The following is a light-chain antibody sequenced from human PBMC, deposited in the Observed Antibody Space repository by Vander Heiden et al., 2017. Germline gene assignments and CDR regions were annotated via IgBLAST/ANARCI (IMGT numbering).Light chain of an antibody. J-gene: IGKJ2*01. CDR1: QVISDY. V-gene: IGKV1-27*01. CDR2: AAS. CDR3: QRYNAAPHT. Sequence: DIQMTQSPSSLSASVGDRVTITCRASQVISDYVAWYQQRPGKAPKLLMYAASTLQRGVPSRFSGGRSGTEFTLTISNLQSEDFGTYYCQRYNAAPHTFGQGTRVEIK.